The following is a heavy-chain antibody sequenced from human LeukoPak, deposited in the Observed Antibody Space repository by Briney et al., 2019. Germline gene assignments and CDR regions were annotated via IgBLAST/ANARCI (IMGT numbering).Heavy chain of an antibody. D-gene: IGHD2-15*01. V-gene: IGHV4-61*08. CDR3: AREGACSGGSCYSYGWFDP. CDR1: GASVNSGGYY. Sequence: SETLSLTCNVSGASVNSGGYYWTWIRQPPGKGLEWIGYMDYSGTTNYNPSLKSRVTISLDTSKNQFSLKLSSVTAADTAMYYCAREGACSGGSCYSYGWFDPWGQGTLVTVSS. CDR2: MDYSGTT. J-gene: IGHJ5*02.